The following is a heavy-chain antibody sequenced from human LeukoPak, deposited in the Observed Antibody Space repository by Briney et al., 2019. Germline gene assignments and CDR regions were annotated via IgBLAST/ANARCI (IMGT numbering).Heavy chain of an antibody. CDR2: ISSSSSYI. CDR1: GFTFSSYS. V-gene: IGHV3-21*01. CDR3: AREKLNAFDI. J-gene: IGHJ3*02. Sequence: PGGFLRLSCAASGFTFSSYSMNWVRQAPGKGLEWVSSISSSSSYIYYADSVKGRFTISRDNAKNSLYLQMNSLRAEDTAVYYCAREKLNAFDIWGQGTMVTVSS.